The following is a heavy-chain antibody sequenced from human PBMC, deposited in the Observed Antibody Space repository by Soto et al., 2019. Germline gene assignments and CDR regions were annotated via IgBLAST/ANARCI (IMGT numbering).Heavy chain of an antibody. Sequence: VKVSCKASGYTFTSYGISWVRQAPGQGLEWMGWISAYNGNTNYAQKLQDRVTMTIDRSTTTAYLELRSLTSDDTAVYYCAKNGHPPYYYYGMDVWGQGTTVTVSS. V-gene: IGHV1-18*01. CDR1: GYTFTSYG. CDR2: ISAYNGNT. D-gene: IGHD2-8*01. J-gene: IGHJ6*02. CDR3: AKNGHPPYYYYGMDV.